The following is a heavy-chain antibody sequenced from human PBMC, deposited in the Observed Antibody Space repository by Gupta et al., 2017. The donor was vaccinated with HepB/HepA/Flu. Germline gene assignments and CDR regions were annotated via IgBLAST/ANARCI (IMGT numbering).Heavy chain of an antibody. CDR2: INPNSGGT. V-gene: IGHV1-2*02. CDR3: ARVLVPAALSSTPLPLMDV. J-gene: IGHJ6*03. D-gene: IGHD2-2*01. Sequence: QVQLVQSGAEVKKPGASVKVSCKASGYTFTGYYMHWVRQAPGQGLEWMGWINPNSGGTNYAQKFQGRVTMTRDTSISTAYMELSRLRSDDTAVYYCARVLVPAALSSTPLPLMDVWGKGTTVTVSS. CDR1: GYTFTGYY.